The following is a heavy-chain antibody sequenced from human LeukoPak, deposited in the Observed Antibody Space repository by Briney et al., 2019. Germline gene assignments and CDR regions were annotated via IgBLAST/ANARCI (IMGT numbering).Heavy chain of an antibody. CDR3: ARDQDGFDY. CDR1: GYTFTSNY. CDR2: IYPRDGST. V-gene: IGHV1-46*01. J-gene: IGHJ4*02. D-gene: IGHD5-24*01. Sequence: AASVKVSCKASGYTFTSNYIHRVRQAPGQGLEWMGMIYPRDGSTSYAQKFQGRVTVTRDTSTSTVHMELSGLRSEDTAVYYCARDQDGFDYWGQGTLVTVSS.